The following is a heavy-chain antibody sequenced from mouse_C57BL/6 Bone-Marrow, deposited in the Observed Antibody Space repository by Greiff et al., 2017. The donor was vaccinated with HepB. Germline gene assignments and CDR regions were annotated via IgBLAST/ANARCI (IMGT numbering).Heavy chain of an antibody. CDR2: IYPRSGNT. CDR1: GYTFTSYG. V-gene: IGHV1-81*01. D-gene: IGHD4-1*01. CDR3: ASGTVNYLDY. Sequence: VKLVESGAELARPGASVKLSCKASGYTFTSYGISWVKQRTGQGLEWIGEIYPRSGNTYYNEKFKGKATLTADKSSSTAYMELRSLTSEDSAVYFCASGTVNYLDYGGQGTTLTVAS. J-gene: IGHJ2*01.